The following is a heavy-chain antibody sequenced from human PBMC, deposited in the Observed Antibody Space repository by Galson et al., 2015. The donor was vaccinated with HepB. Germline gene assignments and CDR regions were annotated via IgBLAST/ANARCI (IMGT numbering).Heavy chain of an antibody. J-gene: IGHJ1*01. Sequence: SLRLSCAASGFTFGDYAMSWFRQAPGKGLEWVGFIRSNAYGGTTEYAASVKGRFTISRDDSRSIAYLQMNSLKTEETAVYYCTRGYYYDSSGYYYVGYFQHWGQGTLVTVSS. D-gene: IGHD3-22*01. V-gene: IGHV3-49*03. CDR3: TRGYYYDSSGYYYVGYFQH. CDR1: GFTFGDYA. CDR2: IRSNAYGGTT.